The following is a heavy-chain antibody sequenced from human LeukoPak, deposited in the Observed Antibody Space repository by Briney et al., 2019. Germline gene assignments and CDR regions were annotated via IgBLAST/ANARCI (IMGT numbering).Heavy chain of an antibody. CDR1: GFTFSSYA. J-gene: IGHJ6*03. CDR2: INSDGSST. D-gene: IGHD3-10*01. V-gene: IGHV3-74*01. CDR3: ARAGITMVRGVIVYYYYYMDV. Sequence: GGSLRLSCAASGFTFSSYAMSWVRQAPGKGLVWVSRINSDGSSTSYADSVKGRFTISRDNAKNTLYLQMNSLRAEDTAVYYCARAGITMVRGVIVYYYYYMDVWGKGTTVTVSS.